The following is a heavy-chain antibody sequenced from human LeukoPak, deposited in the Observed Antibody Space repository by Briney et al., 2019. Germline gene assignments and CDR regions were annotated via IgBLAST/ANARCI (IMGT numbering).Heavy chain of an antibody. D-gene: IGHD2-2*01. V-gene: IGHV1-69*06. CDR3: ARGYCSSTSCYAFDI. Sequence: SVKVSCKASGGTFSSYAISWVRQAPGQGLEWMGGIIPIFGTANYAQKFQGRITITADKSTSTAYMELSSLRSEDTAVYYCARGYCSSTSCYAFDIWGQGTMVTVSS. J-gene: IGHJ3*02. CDR2: IIPIFGTA. CDR1: GGTFSSYA.